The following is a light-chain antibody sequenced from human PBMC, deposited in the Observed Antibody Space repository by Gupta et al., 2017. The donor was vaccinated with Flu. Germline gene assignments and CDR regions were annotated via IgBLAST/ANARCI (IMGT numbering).Light chain of an antibody. CDR1: QSVSSN. V-gene: IGKV3-15*01. CDR3: QQDNNWPGT. J-gene: IGKJ1*01. CDR2: GAS. Sequence: PATLSGSPGERATLSCRASQSVSSNLAWYQQKPGQAPRLLIYGASTRATGISARFSGSGSGTEFTLTISSLQSEDFAVYYCQQDNNWPGTFGQGTTVEIK.